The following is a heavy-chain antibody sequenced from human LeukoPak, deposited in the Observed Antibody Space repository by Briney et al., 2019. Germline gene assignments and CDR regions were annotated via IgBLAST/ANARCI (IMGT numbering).Heavy chain of an antibody. Sequence: SQTLSLTCAISGDSVSSNSAAWNWIRQSPSRGLEWLGRTYYRSKRYNDYAVSVKSRITINPDTSKNQFSLQLNCVTPEDAAVYYCARDGSISSSPRYYFDYWGQGTLVTVSS. CDR3: ARDGSISSSPRYYFDY. CDR1: GDSVSSNSAA. CDR2: TYYRSKRYN. J-gene: IGHJ4*02. V-gene: IGHV6-1*01. D-gene: IGHD6-13*01.